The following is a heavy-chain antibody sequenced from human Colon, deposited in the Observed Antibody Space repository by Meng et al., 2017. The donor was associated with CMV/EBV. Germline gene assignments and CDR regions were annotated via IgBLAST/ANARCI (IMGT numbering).Heavy chain of an antibody. V-gene: IGHV3-20*04. D-gene: IGHD6-6*01. CDR2: INWNGVST. Sequence: GGSLRLSCAASGFTFSDYYMSWIRQAPGKGLEWVSGINWNGVSTDYADSVKGRFTISRENAKNSLYLQMNSLRAGDTAVYYCARVVFYSSSSFFDYWGQGTLVTVSS. CDR3: ARVVFYSSSSFFDY. J-gene: IGHJ4*02. CDR1: GFTFSDYY.